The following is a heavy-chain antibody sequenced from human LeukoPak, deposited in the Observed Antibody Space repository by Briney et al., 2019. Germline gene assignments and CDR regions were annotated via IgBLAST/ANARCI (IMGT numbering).Heavy chain of an antibody. CDR1: GGPFSNYV. V-gene: IGHV1-69*13. CDR3: ARASESPGIAVAGNYDY. D-gene: IGHD6-19*01. J-gene: IGHJ4*02. Sequence: SVRVSCKASGGPFSNYVFAWLRQAPRQGLEWLGEIIPMFNKANFAQKFQGRVTITADESTSTAYMELSGLMSEDTAVYYCARASESPGIAVAGNYDYWGQGTLVTVSS. CDR2: IIPMFNKA.